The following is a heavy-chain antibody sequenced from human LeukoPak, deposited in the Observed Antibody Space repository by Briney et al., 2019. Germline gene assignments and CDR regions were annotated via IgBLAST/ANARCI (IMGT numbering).Heavy chain of an antibody. J-gene: IGHJ4*02. Sequence: GGSLSLSCAASGFTVSSNYMSWARHAPGGGLEWVSVIYSGGSTNYPDPVKGRFPISRDNSKHPLYLQMNSLRAGDTAVYYCARGHLVPAARGKVDYWGQGTLVTVSA. CDR3: ARGHLVPAARGKVDY. CDR1: GFTVSSNY. CDR2: IYSGGST. V-gene: IGHV3-66*01. D-gene: IGHD2-2*01.